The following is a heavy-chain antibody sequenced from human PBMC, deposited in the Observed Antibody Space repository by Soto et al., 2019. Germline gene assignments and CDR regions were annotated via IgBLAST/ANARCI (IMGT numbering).Heavy chain of an antibody. CDR2: ISYDGSNK. CDR1: GFTFSSYG. D-gene: IGHD2-15*01. V-gene: IGHV3-30*18. CDR3: AKDYGSCSGGRCYSSGWFDP. Sequence: GGSLRLSCAASGFTFSSYGMHWVRQAPGKGLEWVAVISYDGSNKYYADSVKGRFTISRDNSKNTLYLQMNSLRAEDTAVYYCAKDYGSCSGGRCYSSGWFDPWGQGTLVTVSS. J-gene: IGHJ5*02.